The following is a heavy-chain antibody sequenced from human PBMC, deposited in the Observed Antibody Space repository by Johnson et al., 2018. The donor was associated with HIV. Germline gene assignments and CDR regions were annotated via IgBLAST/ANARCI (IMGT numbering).Heavy chain of an antibody. CDR2: INWNGGST. CDR1: GFTFDDYG. CDR3: SIPSMVQGCPDAFDI. V-gene: IGHV3-20*04. J-gene: IGHJ3*02. Sequence: EVQLVESGGGVVRPGGSLRLSCAASGFTFDDYGMSWVRQAPGKGLEWVSGINWNGGSTGYADSVKGRFTISRDNSKNSRYLQMNSLRAEDTALYYCSIPSMVQGCPDAFDIWGQGTMVTVSS. D-gene: IGHD3-10*01.